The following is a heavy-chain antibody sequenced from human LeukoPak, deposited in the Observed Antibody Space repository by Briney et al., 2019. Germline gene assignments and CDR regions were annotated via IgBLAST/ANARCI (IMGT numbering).Heavy chain of an antibody. V-gene: IGHV4-59*12. D-gene: IGHD2-2*01. J-gene: IGHJ5*02. Sequence: SETLSLTCTVSGGSISSYYWSWIRQPPGKGLEWIGYIYYSGSTNYNPSLKSRVTISVDTSKNQFSLKLSSVTAADTAVYYCARGSLQVVVPAGHLRGWFDPWGQGTLVTVSS. CDR3: ARGSLQVVVPAGHLRGWFDP. CDR2: IYYSGST. CDR1: GGSISSYY.